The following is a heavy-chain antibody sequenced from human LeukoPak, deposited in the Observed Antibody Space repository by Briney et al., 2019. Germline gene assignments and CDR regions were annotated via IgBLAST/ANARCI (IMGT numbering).Heavy chain of an antibody. CDR1: GGSISSYY. J-gene: IGHJ4*02. CDR2: IYTSGRT. Sequence: KPSETLSLTCTVSGGSISSYYWSWIRQPAGKGLGWIGRIYTSGRTNYNPSLQSRVTMSVDTSKNQFSLKLSSVTAADTAVYYCAREMVRGGIAYWGQGTLVTVSS. CDR3: AREMVRGGIAY. D-gene: IGHD3-10*01. V-gene: IGHV4-4*07.